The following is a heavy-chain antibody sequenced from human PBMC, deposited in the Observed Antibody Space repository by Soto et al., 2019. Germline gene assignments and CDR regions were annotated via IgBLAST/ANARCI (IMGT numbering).Heavy chain of an antibody. D-gene: IGHD2-15*01. CDR1: GFTFSSYG. CDR2: ISYDGSNK. Sequence: QVQLVESGGGVVQPGRSLRLSCAASGFTFSSYGMHWVRQAPGKGLEWVAVISYDGSNKYYADSVKGRFTISRDNSKNTLYLQMNSLRPEDTAVYYCAQRAVVTIDYYYYYGMDVWGQGTTVTVSS. CDR3: AQRAVVTIDYYYYYGMDV. J-gene: IGHJ6*02. V-gene: IGHV3-30*18.